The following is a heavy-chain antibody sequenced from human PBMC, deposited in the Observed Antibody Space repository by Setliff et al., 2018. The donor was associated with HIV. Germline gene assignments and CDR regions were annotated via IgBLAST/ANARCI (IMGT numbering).Heavy chain of an antibody. V-gene: IGHV1-8*01. CDR3: ATARRDSYDRGRRNHYYIDV. J-gene: IGHJ6*03. CDR2: LNPNSHNT. CDR1: EYSFTSYD. D-gene: IGHD3-22*01. Sequence: GASVKVSCKPSEYSFTSYDINWVRQATGQGLEWMGWLNPNSHNTGYAQQFQGRVAMTWDTSISTAYMVLSNLKSEDTAVYYCATARRDSYDRGRRNHYYIDVWGKGTTVTSP.